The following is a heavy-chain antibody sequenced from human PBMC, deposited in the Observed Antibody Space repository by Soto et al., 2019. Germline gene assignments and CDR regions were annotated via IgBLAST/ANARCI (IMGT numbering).Heavy chain of an antibody. CDR1: GGSFRGYY. CDR3: ARGSRWFDP. V-gene: IGHV4-34*01. Sequence: TLSLTCAVYGGSFRGYYWSWIRQPPGKGLEWIGEINHSGSTNYNPSLKSRVTISVDTSKNQFSLKLSSVTAADTAVYYCARGSRWFDPWGQGTLVTVSS. J-gene: IGHJ5*02. CDR2: INHSGST.